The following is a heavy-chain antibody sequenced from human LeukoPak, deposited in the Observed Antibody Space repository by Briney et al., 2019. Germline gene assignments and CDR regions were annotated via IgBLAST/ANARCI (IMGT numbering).Heavy chain of an antibody. CDR1: GFTFSSYS. D-gene: IGHD3-22*01. V-gene: IGHV3-72*01. J-gene: IGHJ4*02. Sequence: GGSLRLSCAASGFTFSSYSMNWVRQAPGKGLEWVGRSRNKANSYSTEYAASVKGRFTISRDDSKNSLYLQMNSLKTEDTAVYYCARAGDYYSTGDCWGQGTLVTVSS. CDR2: SRNKANSYST. CDR3: ARAGDYYSTGDC.